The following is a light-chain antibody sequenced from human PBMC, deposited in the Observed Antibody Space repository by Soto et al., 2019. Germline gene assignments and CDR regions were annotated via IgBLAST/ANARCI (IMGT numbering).Light chain of an antibody. CDR1: SSSAGSVYN. J-gene: IGLJ2*01. CDR3: QSYDSGLGGYVI. Sequence: QSVLTQPPSVSGAPGQRIAISCTGSSSSAGSVYNVHWYQHRPGTAPKLLIYDNTDRPSGVPDRFSGSKSGTSASLTITGLQAEDEADYHCQSYDSGLGGYVIFGGGTQLTVL. CDR2: DNT. V-gene: IGLV1-40*01.